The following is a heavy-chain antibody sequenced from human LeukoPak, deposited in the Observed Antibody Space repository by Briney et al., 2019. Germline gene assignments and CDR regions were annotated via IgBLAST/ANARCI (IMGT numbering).Heavy chain of an antibody. J-gene: IGHJ4*02. CDR2: ISTSSSYI. CDR1: GFTFSGST. Sequence: GGSLRLSCAASGFTFSGSTMNWVRQAPGKGLEWVSFISTSSSYIYYADSVRGRFTISRDNSKNTLYLQMNSLRAEDTAVYYCAKDGGKRFGEFLYQRGPLDYWGQGTLVTVSP. V-gene: IGHV3-21*01. CDR3: AKDGGKRFGEFLYQRGPLDY. D-gene: IGHD3-10*01.